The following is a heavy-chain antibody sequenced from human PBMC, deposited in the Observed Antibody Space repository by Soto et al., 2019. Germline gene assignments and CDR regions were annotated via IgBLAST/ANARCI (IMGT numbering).Heavy chain of an antibody. CDR1: GGSISSGGYY. Sequence: SETLSLTCTVSGGSISSGGYYWSWIRQHPGKGLEWIGYIYYSGSTYYNPSLKSRVTISVDTSKNQFSLKLSSVTAADTAVYYCAAVRGVRGVTRFDPWGQGTLVTVSS. D-gene: IGHD3-10*01. CDR2: IYYSGST. CDR3: AAVRGVRGVTRFDP. J-gene: IGHJ5*02. V-gene: IGHV4-31*03.